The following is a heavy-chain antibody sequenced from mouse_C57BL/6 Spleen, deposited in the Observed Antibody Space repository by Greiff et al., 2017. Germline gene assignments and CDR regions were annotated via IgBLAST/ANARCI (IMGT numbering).Heavy chain of an antibody. CDR1: GYTFTDYY. V-gene: IGHV1-75*01. J-gene: IGHJ1*03. Sequence: QVHVKQSGPELVKPGASVKISCKASGYTFTDYYINWVKQRPGQGLEWIGWIFPGSGSTYYNEKFKGKATLTVDKSSSTAYMLLSSLTSEDSAVYFCARYYYGSSWWYFDVWGTGTTVTVSS. CDR3: ARYYYGSSWWYFDV. D-gene: IGHD1-1*01. CDR2: IFPGSGST.